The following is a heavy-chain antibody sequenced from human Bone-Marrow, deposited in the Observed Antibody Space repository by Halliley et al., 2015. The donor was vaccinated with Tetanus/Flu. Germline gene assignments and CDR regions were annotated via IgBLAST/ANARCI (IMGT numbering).Heavy chain of an antibody. CDR2: IGGSGST. D-gene: IGHD6-19*01. Sequence: AASGFIFSNYAMSWVRQAPGKGLEWVSRIGGSGSTYYGDSVKGRFTISRDNSKNTLFLQMNSLRAEDTAVYFCARRIAMASAVGGGNWMDPWGQGTLHTVSS. J-gene: IGHJ5*02. CDR1: GFIFSNYA. CDR3: ARRIAMASAVGGGNWMDP. V-gene: IGHV3-23*01.